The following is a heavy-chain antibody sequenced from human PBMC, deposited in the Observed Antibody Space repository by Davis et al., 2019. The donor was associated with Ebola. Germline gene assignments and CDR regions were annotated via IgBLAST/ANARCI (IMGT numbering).Heavy chain of an antibody. CDR2: IKQDGSEK. J-gene: IGHJ6*04. Sequence: GGSLRLSCAASGFTFSDYYMSWVRQAPGKGLEWVANIKQDGSEKYYVDSVKGRFTISRDNAKNSLYLQMNSLRAEDTAVYYCSRDDGYGMDVWGKGTTVPVSS. CDR3: SRDDGYGMDV. CDR1: GFTFSDYY. V-gene: IGHV3-7*01.